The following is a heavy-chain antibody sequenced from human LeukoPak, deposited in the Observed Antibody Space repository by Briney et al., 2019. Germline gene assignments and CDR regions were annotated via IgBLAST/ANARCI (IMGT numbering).Heavy chain of an antibody. J-gene: IGHJ4*02. Sequence: GGSLRLSCAASGFTFSSYSMNWVRQAPGKGLEWVSSISSSSSYIYYADSVKGRFTISRDNAKNSMYMQMTSLRAEDTAVYDCARVVPAAEGLSWGQGTLVTVSS. D-gene: IGHD2-2*01. CDR2: ISSSSSYI. CDR3: ARVVPAAEGLS. V-gene: IGHV3-21*01. CDR1: GFTFSSYS.